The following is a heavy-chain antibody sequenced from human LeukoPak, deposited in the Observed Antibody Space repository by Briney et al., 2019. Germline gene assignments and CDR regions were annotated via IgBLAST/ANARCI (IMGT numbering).Heavy chain of an antibody. Sequence: GSLRLSCAASGFTFSGYWMTWVRQAPGKGLEWVANIKQDGSEKYYVDSVKGRFTISRDNAKNSLYLQMNSLRAEDTAVYYCASDYYYALDFWGQGTTVTVSS. CDR3: ASDYYYALDF. CDR2: IKQDGSEK. CDR1: GFTFSGYW. J-gene: IGHJ6*02. V-gene: IGHV3-7*03.